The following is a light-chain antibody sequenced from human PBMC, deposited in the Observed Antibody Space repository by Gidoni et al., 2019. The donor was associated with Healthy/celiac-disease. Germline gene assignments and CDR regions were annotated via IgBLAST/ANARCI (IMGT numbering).Light chain of an antibody. J-gene: IGKJ4*01. CDR3: QQLNSYPPRGT. V-gene: IGKV1-9*01. Sequence: DIQLTQSPSFLSASVGDRVTITCRASQGISSYLAWYQQKPGKDPKLLIYAASTLQSGVPSRFSGSGSGTEFTLTISSLQPEDFATYYCQQLNSYPPRGTFGGGTKVEIK. CDR2: AAS. CDR1: QGISSY.